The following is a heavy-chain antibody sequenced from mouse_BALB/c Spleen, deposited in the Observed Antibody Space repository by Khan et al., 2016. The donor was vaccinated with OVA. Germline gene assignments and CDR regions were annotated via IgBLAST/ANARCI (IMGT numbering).Heavy chain of an antibody. CDR3: ARGRTY. J-gene: IGHJ4*01. CDR2: ISYSGSS. Sequence: EVQLQESGPGLVKPSQSLSLTCTVPGYSITSDYAWNWFRQFPGNKLEWMGYISYSGSSSYHPSLKSRIPITRDTSKNQFFLQLNSMTTEDTATYYCARGRTYWGQGTSVTVSS. CDR1: GYSITSDYA. V-gene: IGHV3-2*02.